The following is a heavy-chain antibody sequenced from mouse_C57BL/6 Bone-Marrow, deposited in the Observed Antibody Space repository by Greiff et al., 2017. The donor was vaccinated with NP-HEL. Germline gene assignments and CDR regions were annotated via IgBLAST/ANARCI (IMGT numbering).Heavy chain of an antibody. V-gene: IGHV1-76*01. CDR1: GYTFTDYY. J-gene: IGHJ3*01. CDR2: IYPGSGNT. D-gene: IGHD3-2*02. Sequence: QVQLKESGAELVRPGASVKLSCKASGYTFTDYYINWVKQRPGQGLEWIARIYPGSGNTYYNEKFKGKATLTAEKSSSTAYMQLSSLTSEDSAVYFCERLERGDSSGFFAYWGQGTLVTVSA. CDR3: ERLERGDSSGFFAY.